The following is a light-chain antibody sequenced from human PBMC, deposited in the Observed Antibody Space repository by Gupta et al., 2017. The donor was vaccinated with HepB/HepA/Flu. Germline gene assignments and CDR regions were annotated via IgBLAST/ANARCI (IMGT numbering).Light chain of an antibody. CDR2: KAT. CDR3: QQGSR. Sequence: DIQITQSPSTLSASVGDIVTITCRASQSVSSWLAWYQQKPGKAPKLLIYKATSLESGVPPRFSGSASGTEFTLTISSLQPDDFATYYCQQGSRFGQGTKLENK. CDR1: QSVSSW. J-gene: IGKJ2*04. V-gene: IGKV1-5*03.